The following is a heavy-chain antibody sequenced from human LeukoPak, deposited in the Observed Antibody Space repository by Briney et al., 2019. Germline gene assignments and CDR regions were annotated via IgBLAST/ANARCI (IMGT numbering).Heavy chain of an antibody. CDR1: GGSISSYY. CDR3: ARGQQLVPLLNWFDP. CDR2: INHSGST. J-gene: IGHJ5*02. V-gene: IGHV4-34*01. Sequence: SETLSLTCTVSGGSISSYYWSWIRQPPGKGLEWIGEINHSGSTNYNPSLKSRVTISVDTSKNQFSLKLSSVTAADTAVYYCARGQQLVPLLNWFDPWGQGTLVTVSS. D-gene: IGHD6-13*01.